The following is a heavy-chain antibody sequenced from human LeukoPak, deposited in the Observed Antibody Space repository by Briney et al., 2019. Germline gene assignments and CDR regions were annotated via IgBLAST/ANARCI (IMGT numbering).Heavy chain of an antibody. CDR3: ARRLSTIAISAANDY. Sequence: GESLKISCEGPRHSFHSQWIGWVRQMPGKGLECMGIIHPDNSETTYNPSFKGHVTMSADKSISTAYLQWSSLEDTDTAKYYCARRLSTIAISAANDYWGQGTLVTVSS. D-gene: IGHD6-13*01. V-gene: IGHV5-51*01. CDR1: RHSFHSQW. CDR2: IHPDNSET. J-gene: IGHJ4*02.